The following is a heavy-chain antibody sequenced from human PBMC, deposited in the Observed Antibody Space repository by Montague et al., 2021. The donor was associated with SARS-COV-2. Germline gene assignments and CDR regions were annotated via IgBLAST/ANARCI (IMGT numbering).Heavy chain of an antibody. V-gene: IGHV4-59*01. CDR2: IYYSGST. Sequence: SETLSLTCTVSGGSISSYYWSWIRQPPGKGLEWIGYIYYSGSTNHNPSLKGRVTISVDTSKNQFSLKLSSVTAADTAVYYCARVSPRWLQFDPYFDYWGQGTLVTVSS. CDR1: GGSISSYY. D-gene: IGHD5-24*01. CDR3: ARVSPRWLQFDPYFDY. J-gene: IGHJ4*02.